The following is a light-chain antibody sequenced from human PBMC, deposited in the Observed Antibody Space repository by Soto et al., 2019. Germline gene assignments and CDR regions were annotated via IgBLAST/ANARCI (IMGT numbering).Light chain of an antibody. J-gene: IGKJ3*01. V-gene: IGKV3-20*01. CDR3: QHYGNTPPSVT. CDR1: QTVRNNY. CDR2: DAS. Sequence: EIVLTQSPGTLSLSPCERAALSCSASQTVRNNYLAWYQQKPGQAPRLLIYDASSRATGIPDRFSGSGSGTDFTLTISRLEPEDFAVYYCQHYGNTPPSVTFGPGTKVDIK.